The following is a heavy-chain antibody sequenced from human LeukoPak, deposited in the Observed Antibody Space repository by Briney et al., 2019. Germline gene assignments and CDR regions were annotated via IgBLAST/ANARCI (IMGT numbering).Heavy chain of an antibody. Sequence: GASVKVSCKAYGYTFTSYGISWVRQAPGQGLEWMGWIRTRDGRRHNAQNVQGRVTMTTDTSTSTCYMELTRLTSDDTAMYYCARDYYDIIGSEYDTFAIWGQGTMVTVSS. CDR2: IRTRDGRR. V-gene: IGHV1-18*01. CDR1: GYTFTSYG. J-gene: IGHJ3*02. D-gene: IGHD3-16*01. CDR3: ARDYYDIIGSEYDTFAI.